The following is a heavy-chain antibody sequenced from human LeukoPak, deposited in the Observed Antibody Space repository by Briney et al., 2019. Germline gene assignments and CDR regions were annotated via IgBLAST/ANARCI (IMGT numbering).Heavy chain of an antibody. CDR2: IKQDGSEE. V-gene: IGHV3-7*01. D-gene: IGHD3-3*01. CDR1: GFTFSSYW. J-gene: IGHJ4*02. CDR3: ARGLFWAYDFWSGYYYFDY. Sequence: GGSLRLSCAASGFTFSSYWMSWVRQAPGKGLEWVANIKQDGSEEYYVDSVKGRFTISRDNAKNSLYLQMNSLRAEDTAVYYCARGLFWAYDFWSGYYYFDYWGQGTLVTVSS.